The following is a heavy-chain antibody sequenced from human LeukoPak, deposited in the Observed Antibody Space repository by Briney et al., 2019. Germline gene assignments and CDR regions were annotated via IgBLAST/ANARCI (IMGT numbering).Heavy chain of an antibody. J-gene: IGHJ4*02. CDR3: AKVYFRSVSGPPSR. Sequence: PGGSLRLSCAASGFTFSSSGMSWVRQAPGKGLEWVSDISGNGDSIYYAESVKGRFTTSRDNSKNTLFLQMNSLRAEDTAAYYCAKVYFRSVSGPPSRWGQGTLVTVSS. D-gene: IGHD3-10*01. CDR1: GFTFSSSG. CDR2: ISGNGDSI. V-gene: IGHV3-23*01.